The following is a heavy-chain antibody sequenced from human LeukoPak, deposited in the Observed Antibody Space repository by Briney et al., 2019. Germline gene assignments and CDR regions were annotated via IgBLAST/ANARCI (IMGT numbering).Heavy chain of an antibody. D-gene: IGHD2-15*01. CDR1: GGSISSYY. V-gene: IGHV4-59*01. J-gene: IGHJ5*02. Sequence: PSETLSLTCTVSGGSISSYYWSWIRQPPGKGLEWIGYIYYSGSTNYNPSLKSRVTISVDTSKNQFSLKLSSVTAADTAVYYCARGHPGGYCSGGRCYTRNWFDPWGQGTLVTVSS. CDR2: IYYSGST. CDR3: ARGHPGGYCSGGRCYTRNWFDP.